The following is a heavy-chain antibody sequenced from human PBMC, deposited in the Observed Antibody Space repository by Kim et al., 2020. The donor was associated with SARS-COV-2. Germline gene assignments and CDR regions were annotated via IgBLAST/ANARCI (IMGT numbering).Heavy chain of an antibody. CDR3: ARDGSRYGDYYAFDI. V-gene: IGHV4-59*01. Sequence: SETLSLTCTVSGGSISSYYWSWIRQPPGKGLEWIGYIYYSGSTNYNPSLKSRVTISVDTSKNQFSLKLSSVTAADTAVYYCARDGSRYGDYYAFDIWGQG. D-gene: IGHD4-17*01. CDR1: GGSISSYY. CDR2: IYYSGST. J-gene: IGHJ3*02.